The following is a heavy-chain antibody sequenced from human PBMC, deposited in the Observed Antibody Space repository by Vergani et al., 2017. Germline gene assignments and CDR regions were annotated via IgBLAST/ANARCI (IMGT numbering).Heavy chain of an antibody. J-gene: IGHJ4*02. D-gene: IGHD7-27*01. CDR2: ISWNSVSI. V-gene: IGHV3-9*01. CDR1: GFRFDDYA. Sequence: EVQLVESGGGLVQPGRSLRLSCAASGFRFDDYAMLWVRQAPGKGLEWVSGISWNSVSIGYADSVKGRFTISRDNAKNSLYLQMNSLRAEDTALYYCAKRGLTGSSLDYWGQGTLVTVSS. CDR3: AKRGLTGSSLDY.